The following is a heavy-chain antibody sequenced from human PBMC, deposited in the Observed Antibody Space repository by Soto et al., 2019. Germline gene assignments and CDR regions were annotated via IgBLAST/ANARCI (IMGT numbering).Heavy chain of an antibody. V-gene: IGHV4-61*08. Sequence: PSETLSLTCTVSSGSISSSGGYYWTWIRQPPGKGLEWIGYVYNSGSTNYNPSLKSRVTISEDTSKSQFSLKVNSMTAADTAVYYCARYRREAVAGYTLDNWGQGMLVTVSS. D-gene: IGHD6-13*01. CDR3: ARYRREAVAGYTLDN. CDR1: SGSISSSGGYY. J-gene: IGHJ4*02. CDR2: VYNSGST.